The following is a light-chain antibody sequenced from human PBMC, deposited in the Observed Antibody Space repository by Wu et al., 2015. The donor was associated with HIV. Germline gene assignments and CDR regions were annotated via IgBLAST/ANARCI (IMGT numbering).Light chain of an antibody. CDR3: QQYYSTPLT. Sequence: DIQMTQSPSSLSASVGDRGTITCRASQGISKSLAWYQQKPGKAPKLLLYATSRLESGVPSRFSGSGSVTDYTLTISSLQPEDFVTYYCQQYYSTPLTFGGGTKVEIK. CDR1: QGISKS. J-gene: IGKJ4*01. CDR2: ATS. V-gene: IGKV1-NL1*01.